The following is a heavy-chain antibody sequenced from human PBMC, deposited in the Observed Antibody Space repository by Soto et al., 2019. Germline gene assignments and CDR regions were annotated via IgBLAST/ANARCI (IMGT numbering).Heavy chain of an antibody. CDR1: GGTFSSYG. CDR2: IIPIFVTA. CDR3: ARPRQYAHDSSAYYYSFDY. J-gene: IGHJ4*02. V-gene: IGHV1-69*01. D-gene: IGHD3-22*01. Sequence: QVQLEQSGAEVKKPGSSVKVSCKASGGTFSSYGINWVRQAPGQGLEWMGGIIPIFVTAKYARKLQGRVTMTADESTGTAYMELSSLRSEDTAVYYCARPRQYAHDSSAYYYSFDYWGQGTQITVSS.